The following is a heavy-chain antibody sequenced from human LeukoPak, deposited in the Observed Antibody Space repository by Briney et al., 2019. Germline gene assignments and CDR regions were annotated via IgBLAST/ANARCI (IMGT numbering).Heavy chain of an antibody. CDR3: ARDPRSSSSDFDY. D-gene: IGHD6-6*01. CDR2: ISAYNGNT. CDR1: GYTFTCYG. J-gene: IGHJ4*02. Sequence: VSVKVSCKASGYTFTCYGINWVRQAPGQGLEWMGWISAYNGNTNYGQKFQGRVTMTTDTSTSTAYMELRSLRSDDTAVYYCARDPRSSSSDFDYWGQGTLVTVSS. V-gene: IGHV1-18*01.